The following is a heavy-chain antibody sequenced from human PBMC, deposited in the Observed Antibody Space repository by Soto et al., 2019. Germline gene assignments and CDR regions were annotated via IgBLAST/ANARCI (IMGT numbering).Heavy chain of an antibody. V-gene: IGHV3-7*01. CDR1: GFTFSSYW. CDR2: IKQDGTDE. D-gene: IGHD6-13*01. J-gene: IGHJ6*02. CDR3: ARIAASGLGWDV. Sequence: EVQLVESGGGLVQPGGSLRLSCVDSGFTFSSYWMSWVRQAPVKGLEWVGNIKQDGTDENYVDSVKGRFTISRDNAKNSMYLQMNSLRAEDTAVYYCARIAASGLGWDVWGQGTSVVVSS.